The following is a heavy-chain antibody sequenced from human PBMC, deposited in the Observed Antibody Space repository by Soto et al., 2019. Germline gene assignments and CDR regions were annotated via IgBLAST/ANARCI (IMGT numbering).Heavy chain of an antibody. CDR3: AKQNYYDRYFDY. V-gene: IGHV3-30*18. CDR1: GLSFSSYG. J-gene: IGHJ4*02. D-gene: IGHD3-22*01. Sequence: GSLRLSWAAAGLSFSSYGMPWVRQAPGKGLEWVAVISYDGSNKYYADSVKGRFTISRDNSKNTLYLKMNSLRAEDTAVYYCAKQNYYDRYFDYWGQGTLVTVSS. CDR2: ISYDGSNK.